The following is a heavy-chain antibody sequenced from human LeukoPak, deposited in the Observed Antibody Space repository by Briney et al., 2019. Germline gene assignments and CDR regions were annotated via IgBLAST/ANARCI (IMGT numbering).Heavy chain of an antibody. CDR2: ISAYNGDT. J-gene: IGHJ4*02. Sequence: GASVKVSCKTSGYTFTSFGITWVRQAPGQGLEWMGWISAYNGDTKSAPKFQGRVTMTTDTPTTTAYMDLRSLRSDDTAVYYCARTYYDFWSGSYFDYWGQGTLVTVSS. V-gene: IGHV1-18*01. CDR3: ARTYYDFWSGSYFDY. CDR1: GYTFTSFG. D-gene: IGHD3-3*01.